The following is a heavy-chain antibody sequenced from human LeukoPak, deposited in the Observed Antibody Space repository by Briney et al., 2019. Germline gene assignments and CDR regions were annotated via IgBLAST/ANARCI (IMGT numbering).Heavy chain of an antibody. CDR1: GFTFSSYA. CDR3: ARDHPNSEWEPANAFDI. V-gene: IGHV3-23*01. D-gene: IGHD1-26*01. J-gene: IGHJ3*02. CDR2: ISGSGGST. Sequence: GGSLRLSCAASGFTFSSYAMSWVRQAPGKGLEWVSAISGSGGSTYYADSVKGRFTISRDNSKNTLYLQMNSLRAEDTAVYYCARDHPNSEWEPANAFDIWGQGTMVTVSS.